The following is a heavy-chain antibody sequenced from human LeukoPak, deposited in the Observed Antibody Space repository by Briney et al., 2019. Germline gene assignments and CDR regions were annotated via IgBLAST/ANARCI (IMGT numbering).Heavy chain of an antibody. V-gene: IGHV4-59*08. CDR1: GGSISSYY. CDR3: ARHTWGGHDYYYYYYMDV. Sequence: PSETLSLTCTVSGGSISSYYWSWIRQPPGKGLEWIGYIYYSGSTNYNPSLKSRVTISIDTSKNQFSLKLSSVTAADTAVYYCARHTWGGHDYYYYYYMDVWGKGTTVTISS. D-gene: IGHD2-21*01. J-gene: IGHJ6*03. CDR2: IYYSGST.